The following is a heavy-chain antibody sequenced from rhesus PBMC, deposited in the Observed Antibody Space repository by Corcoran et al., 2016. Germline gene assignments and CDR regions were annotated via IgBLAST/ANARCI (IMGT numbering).Heavy chain of an antibody. J-gene: IGHJ4*01. Sequence: EVQLVETGGGLVQPGGSLRLSGAASGFTFSSYGMSWVRQAQGKGLEWVSGISYTGGSTDYADSVKGRFTISRDNSKNTLSLQMNSLRAEDTAVYYCAKVRDTVGTGPDYWGQGVLVTVSS. CDR3: AKVRDTVGTGPDY. CDR1: GFTFSSYG. D-gene: IGHD5-42*01. CDR2: ISYTGGST. V-gene: IGHV3S5*01.